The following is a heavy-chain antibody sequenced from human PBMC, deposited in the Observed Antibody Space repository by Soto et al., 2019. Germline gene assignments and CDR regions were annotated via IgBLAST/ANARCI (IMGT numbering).Heavy chain of an antibody. CDR1: GYTFTSYG. Sequence: QVQLVQSGAEVKKPGASVKVSCKASGYTFTSYGISWVRQAPGQGLEWMRWISAYNGNTNYAQKLQGRVTMTTDTSTSTAYMELRSLRSDDTAVYYCARDVGTYYDFWSGYYPHYGMDVWGQGTTVTVSS. CDR3: ARDVGTYYDFWSGYYPHYGMDV. J-gene: IGHJ6*02. CDR2: ISAYNGNT. D-gene: IGHD3-3*01. V-gene: IGHV1-18*01.